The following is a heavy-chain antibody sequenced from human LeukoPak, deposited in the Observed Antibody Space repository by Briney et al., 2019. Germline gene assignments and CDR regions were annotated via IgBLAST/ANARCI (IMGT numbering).Heavy chain of an antibody. CDR2: IYPGDSDT. CDR1: GYSFTSYW. J-gene: IGHJ5*02. V-gene: IGHV5-51*01. CDR3: ARAWYRYSSSWSWFDP. D-gene: IGHD6-13*01. Sequence: LGESLKISCKGSGYSFTSYWIGWVRQMPGKGLEWMGIIYPGDSDTRYSPSFQGQVTISADKSTSTAYMELSSLRSEDTAVYYCARAWYRYSSSWSWFDPWGQGTLVTVSS.